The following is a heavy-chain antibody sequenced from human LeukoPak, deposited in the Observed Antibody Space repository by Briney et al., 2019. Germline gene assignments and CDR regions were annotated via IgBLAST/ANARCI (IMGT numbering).Heavy chain of an antibody. CDR3: ARHVGYYGSGSYLDAFDI. Sequence: SETLSLTCTVSGGSISSSSYYWGWIRQPPGKGLEWIGSIYYSGSTYYNPSLKSRVTISVDTSKKQFSLKLSSVTAADTAVYYCARHVGYYGSGSYLDAFDIWGQGTMVTVSS. V-gene: IGHV4-39*01. CDR2: IYYSGST. J-gene: IGHJ3*02. CDR1: GGSISSSSYY. D-gene: IGHD3-10*01.